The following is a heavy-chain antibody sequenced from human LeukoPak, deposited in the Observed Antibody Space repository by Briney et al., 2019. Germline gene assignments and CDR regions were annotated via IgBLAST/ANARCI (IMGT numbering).Heavy chain of an antibody. J-gene: IGHJ4*02. Sequence: PGGSLRLSCAASGFTVSSNYMSWVRQAPGEGLEWVSAIYSGSSSTYYTDSVKGRFTISRHNSKNTLYLQMNSLRAEDTAVYYCARVGSGWYDFDYWGQGTLVTVSS. CDR2: IYSGSSST. CDR1: GFTVSSNY. D-gene: IGHD6-19*01. V-gene: IGHV3-53*04. CDR3: ARVGSGWYDFDY.